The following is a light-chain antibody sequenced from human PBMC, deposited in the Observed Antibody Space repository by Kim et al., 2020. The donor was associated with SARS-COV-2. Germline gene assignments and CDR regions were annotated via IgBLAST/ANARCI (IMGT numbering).Light chain of an antibody. Sequence: QSALTQPASVSGSPGQSITISCTGTSSDVGGYNYVSWYQQLPGKAPKLMIYDVSKWPSGVSNRFSGSKSGNTASLTISGLQAEDEADYYCSSYTSISTCVFGGGTQVTVL. J-gene: IGLJ3*02. CDR1: SSDVGGYNY. CDR3: SSYTSISTCV. V-gene: IGLV2-14*03. CDR2: DVS.